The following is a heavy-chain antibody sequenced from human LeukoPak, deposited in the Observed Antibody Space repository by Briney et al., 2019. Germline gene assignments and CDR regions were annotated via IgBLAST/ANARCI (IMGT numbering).Heavy chain of an antibody. CDR1: GFVFSRDE. CDR2: ITSSGTTI. V-gene: IGHV3-48*03. J-gene: IGHJ4*02. CDR3: ARGDTNRGNFES. Sequence: AGGSLRLSSAASGFVFSRDEMNWVRQAPGKGLEWVSSITSSGTTIYYGDSVKGRFTISRDNAKNSLYLQMDSLRAEDTAVYYCARGDTNRGNFESWGQGTLVTVSS. D-gene: IGHD1-14*01.